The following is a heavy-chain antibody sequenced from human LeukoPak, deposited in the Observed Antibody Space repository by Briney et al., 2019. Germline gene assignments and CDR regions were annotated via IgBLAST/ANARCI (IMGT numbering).Heavy chain of an antibody. J-gene: IGHJ4*02. CDR3: AKGGSSSWDYFDH. CDR1: GFTFSSYS. Sequence: GGSLRLSSAASGFTFSSYSMNWVRQAPGKGLEWVSYISSSGSTIYYADSVKGRFTISRDNSKNTPYLQMNSLRAEDTAVYYCAKGGSSSWDYFDHWGQGTLVTVSS. CDR2: ISSSGSTI. V-gene: IGHV3-48*01. D-gene: IGHD6-13*01.